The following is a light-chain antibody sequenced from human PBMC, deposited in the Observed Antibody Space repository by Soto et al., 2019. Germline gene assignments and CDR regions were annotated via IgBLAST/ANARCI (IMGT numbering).Light chain of an antibody. J-gene: IGKJ1*01. V-gene: IGKV4-1*01. CDR1: QTVLYNSNKKNY. Sequence: DIVMTQSPDSLAVSLGERATINCKSNQTVLYNSNKKNYLGWYQQKPGQHPKLLIYWASTRESGVPDRFSGSGSGTDVTLTISTLQAEDVAVYYCLQYIDIPLTFGQGTKVEIK. CDR3: LQYIDIPLT. CDR2: WAS.